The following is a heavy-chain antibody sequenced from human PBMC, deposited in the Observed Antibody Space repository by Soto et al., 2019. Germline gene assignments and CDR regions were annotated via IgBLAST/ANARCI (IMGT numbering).Heavy chain of an antibody. J-gene: IGHJ4*02. CDR1: GFTFSSYA. CDR3: AKENWAYCGGDCYFFDY. Sequence: VGSLRLSCAASGFTFSSYAMSWVRQAPGKGLEWVSAISGSGGSTYYADSVKGRFTISRDNSKNTLYLQMNSLRAEDTAVYYCAKENWAYCGGDCYFFDYWGQGTLVTVSS. CDR2: ISGSGGST. D-gene: IGHD2-21*02. V-gene: IGHV3-23*01.